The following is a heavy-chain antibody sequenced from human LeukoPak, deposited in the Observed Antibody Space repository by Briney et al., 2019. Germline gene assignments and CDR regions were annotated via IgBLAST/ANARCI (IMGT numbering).Heavy chain of an antibody. D-gene: IGHD6-13*01. V-gene: IGHV4-39*01. CDR1: GGSISSSSYY. CDR3: ARLPIAAAGRDLAMPTLYYFDY. Sequence: PSETLSLTCAVSGGSISSSSYYWGWIRQPPGKGLEWIGSIYYSGSTYYNPSLKSRVTISVDTSENQFSLKLSSVTAADTAVYYCARLPIAAAGRDLAMPTLYYFDYWGQGTLVTVSS. CDR2: IYYSGST. J-gene: IGHJ4*02.